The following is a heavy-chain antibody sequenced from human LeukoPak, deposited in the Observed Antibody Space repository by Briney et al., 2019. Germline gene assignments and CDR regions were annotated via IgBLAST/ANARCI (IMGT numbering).Heavy chain of an antibody. Sequence: GGSLRLSCAASGFIFDDYGMSWVRQAPGKGLEWVSGISWNGGSTGYGDSVEGRFTISRDNAKNSLYLQMNGLRGEDEALYYCARDLKRLAAVQPPEFDYRGQGTLVTVSS. CDR3: ARDLKRLAAVQPPEFDY. V-gene: IGHV3-20*04. J-gene: IGHJ4*02. CDR1: GFIFDDYG. D-gene: IGHD6-13*01. CDR2: ISWNGGST.